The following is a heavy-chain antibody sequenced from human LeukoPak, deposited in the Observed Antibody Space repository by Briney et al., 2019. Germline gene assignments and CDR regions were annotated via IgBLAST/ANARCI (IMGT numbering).Heavy chain of an antibody. CDR1: GFTFRGYT. CDR2: ISSDGRNQ. Sequence: GGSLRLSCAASGFTFRGYTMYWVRQAPGKGLEWVAAISSDGRNQFYAASVQGRFTISRDNSINTLYLQMNTLRPEDTALYYCARDLIDNYCIDYWGQGTLVTVSS. CDR3: ARDLIDNYCIDY. D-gene: IGHD4-11*01. J-gene: IGHJ4*02. V-gene: IGHV3-30*04.